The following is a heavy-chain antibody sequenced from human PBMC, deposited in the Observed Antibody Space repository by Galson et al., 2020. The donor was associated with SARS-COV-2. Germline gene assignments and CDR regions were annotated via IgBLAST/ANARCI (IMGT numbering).Heavy chain of an antibody. CDR2: ISGSGGST. D-gene: IGHD3-10*01. V-gene: IGHV3-23*01. CDR1: GFTFSSYA. J-gene: IGHJ3*02. CDR3: AKVGMGLWFGEFPFDAFDI. Sequence: GESLKISCAASGFTFSSYAMSWVRQAPGKGLEWVSAISGSGGSTYYADSVKGRFTISRDNSKNTLYLQMNSLRAEDTAVYYCAKVGMGLWFGEFPFDAFDIWGQGTMVTVSS.